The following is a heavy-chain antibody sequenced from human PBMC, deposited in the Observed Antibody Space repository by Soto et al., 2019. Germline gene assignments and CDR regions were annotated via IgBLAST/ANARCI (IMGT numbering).Heavy chain of an antibody. D-gene: IGHD6-19*01. V-gene: IGHV1-69*13. J-gene: IGHJ3*02. CDR3: ARDPKGGQWLVRGAFDI. Sequence: AASVKVSCKASGGTFSSYAISWVRQAPGQGLEWMGGIIPIFGTANYAQKFQGRVTITADESTSTAYMELSSLRSEDTAVYYCARDPKGGQWLVRGAFDIWGQGTMVTVSS. CDR2: IIPIFGTA. CDR1: GGTFSSYA.